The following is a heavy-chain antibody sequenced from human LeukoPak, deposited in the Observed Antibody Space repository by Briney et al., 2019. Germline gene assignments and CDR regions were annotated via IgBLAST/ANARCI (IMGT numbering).Heavy chain of an antibody. Sequence: PSETLSLTCTVSGGSISSSSYYWGWIRQPPGKGLEWIGSIYYSGSTYYNPSLKSRVTISVDTSKNQFSLKLSSVTAADTAVYYCARQVRMVRGADYYFDYWGQGTLVTVSS. J-gene: IGHJ4*02. V-gene: IGHV4-39*01. CDR3: ARQVRMVRGADYYFDY. CDR1: GGSISSSSYY. D-gene: IGHD3-10*01. CDR2: IYYSGST.